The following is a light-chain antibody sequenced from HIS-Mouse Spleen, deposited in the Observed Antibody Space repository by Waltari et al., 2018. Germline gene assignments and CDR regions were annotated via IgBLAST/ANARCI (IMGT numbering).Light chain of an antibody. CDR1: NIGSKS. CDR3: QVWDSSSDHVV. J-gene: IGLJ2*01. Sequence: SYVLTQPPSVSVAPGKTARITCGGNNIGSKSVHWYQQKPGQAPVLVVYDDSDRPSGSPDRFSGSNSGNTATLTISRVEAGDEADYYCQVWDSSSDHVVFGGGTKLTVL. V-gene: IGLV3-21*03. CDR2: DDS.